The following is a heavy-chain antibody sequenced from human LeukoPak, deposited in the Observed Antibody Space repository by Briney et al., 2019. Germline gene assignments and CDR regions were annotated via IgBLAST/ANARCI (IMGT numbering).Heavy chain of an antibody. CDR3: ARGKVVAATHYWFFDL. J-gene: IGHJ2*01. V-gene: IGHV3-74*01. CDR1: GFTFSSHW. Sequence: GGALRLSCAASGFTFSSHWMHWVRQAPGKGPLWVSRINTDESGTSYADSVKGRFTISRDNAKNTLHLEMNSLRAEDTAVYYCARGKVVAATHYWFFDLWGRSALVTVS. CDR2: INTDESGT. D-gene: IGHD2-15*01.